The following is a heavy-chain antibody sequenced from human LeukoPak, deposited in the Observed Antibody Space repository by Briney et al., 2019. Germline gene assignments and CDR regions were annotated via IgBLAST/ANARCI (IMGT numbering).Heavy chain of an antibody. J-gene: IGHJ4*02. CDR2: IRYDGSNK. Sequence: PGGSLRLSCAASGFTFSSYGMHWVRQAPGKGLEWVAFIRYDGSNKYYADSVKGRFTISRDNSKNTLYPQMNSLRAEDTAVYYCAKDRRIHVYYFDYWGQGTLVTVSS. D-gene: IGHD5-18*01. CDR1: GFTFSSYG. V-gene: IGHV3-30*02. CDR3: AKDRRIHVYYFDY.